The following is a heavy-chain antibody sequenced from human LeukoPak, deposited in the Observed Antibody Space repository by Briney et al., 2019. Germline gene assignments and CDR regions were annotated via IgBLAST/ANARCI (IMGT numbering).Heavy chain of an antibody. CDR1: GYTFTDDY. V-gene: IGHV1-2*02. CDR3: ARNYYDVLTGYSIDY. J-gene: IGHJ4*02. Sequence: ASVKVSCKASGYTFTDDYIHWVRQAPGQGLEWMGWIDPNSGDTNYAQKFQGRVTMTRDTSISTAYMELSRLRSDDTAVYYCARNYYDVLTGYSIDYWGQGTLVTVSS. CDR2: IDPNSGDT. D-gene: IGHD3-9*01.